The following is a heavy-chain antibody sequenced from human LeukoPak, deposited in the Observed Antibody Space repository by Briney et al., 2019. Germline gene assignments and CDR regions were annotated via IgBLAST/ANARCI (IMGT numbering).Heavy chain of an antibody. CDR2: VSLAGQT. Sequence: PTETLSLTCDVSGGSISNTNWWSWVRQPPGQGLEWIGVVSLAGQTNYNPSLNGRVTMSLDESSNQLSLKLTSVTAADTAIYYFSRESRAFCPFVYWGQGTLVIVPS. V-gene: IGHV4-4*02. J-gene: IGHJ4*02. CDR1: GGSISNTNW. D-gene: IGHD2-2*01. CDR3: SRESRAFCPFVY.